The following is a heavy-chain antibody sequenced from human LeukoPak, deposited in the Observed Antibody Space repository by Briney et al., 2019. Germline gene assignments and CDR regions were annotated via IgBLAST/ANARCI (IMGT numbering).Heavy chain of an antibody. CDR2: IYYSGST. CDR1: GGSISSYY. V-gene: IGHV4-59*08. Sequence: TSSETLSLTCTVSGGSISSYYWSWIRQPPGKGLEWIGYIYYSGSTNYNPSLKSRVTISVDTSKNQFSLKLSSVTTADTAVYYCARQRNGFDPWGQGTLVTVSS. J-gene: IGHJ5*02. CDR3: ARQRNGFDP.